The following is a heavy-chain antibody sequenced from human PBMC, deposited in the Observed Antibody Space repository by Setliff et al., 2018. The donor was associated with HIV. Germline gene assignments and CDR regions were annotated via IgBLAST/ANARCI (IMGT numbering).Heavy chain of an antibody. CDR3: APRHHKYGFL. D-gene: IGHD3-10*01. V-gene: IGHV4-34*01. Sequence: PSETLSLTCAVYGGSFSGYYWSWIRQSPGKGLEWIGEINHSGSTNYNPSLKSRVTILGDTSKNQFSLKLSSVTAADTALYYCAPRHHKYGFLWGQGTLVTVSS. CDR1: GGSFSGYY. CDR2: INHSGST. J-gene: IGHJ4*02.